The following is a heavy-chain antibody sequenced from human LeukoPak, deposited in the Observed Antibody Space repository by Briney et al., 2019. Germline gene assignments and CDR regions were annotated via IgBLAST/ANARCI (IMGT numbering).Heavy chain of an antibody. J-gene: IGHJ6*02. CDR1: GGTFSSYA. Sequence: SVNVSCKASGGTFSSYAISWVRQAPGQGLEWMGGIIPIFGTANYAQKFQGRVTITADESTSTAYMELSSLRSEDTAVYYCAREPQELDYYYGMDVWGQGTTVTVSS. V-gene: IGHV1-69*13. D-gene: IGHD1-26*01. CDR3: AREPQELDYYYGMDV. CDR2: IIPIFGTA.